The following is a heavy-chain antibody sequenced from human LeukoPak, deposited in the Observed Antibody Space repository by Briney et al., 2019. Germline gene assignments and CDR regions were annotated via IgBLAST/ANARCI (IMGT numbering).Heavy chain of an antibody. J-gene: IGHJ4*02. V-gene: IGHV3-21*01. Sequence: GGSLRLSCAASGFTFSNAWMSWVRQAPGKGLEWVSIISSGSSAIFSADALKGRFTISRDDAKNLLYLDMNSLRAEDTAVYYCARGHTAVTRHFDFWGQGTLVTVSS. CDR3: ARGHTAVTRHFDF. CDR2: ISSGSSAI. CDR1: GFTFSNAW. D-gene: IGHD4-17*01.